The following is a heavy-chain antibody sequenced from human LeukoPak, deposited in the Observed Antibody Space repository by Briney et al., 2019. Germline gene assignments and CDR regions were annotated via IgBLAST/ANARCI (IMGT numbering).Heavy chain of an antibody. J-gene: IGHJ5*02. Sequence: PSETLSLTCAVYGGSFSGYYWSWIRQPPGKGLEWIGEINHSGSTNYNPSIKSRVTISVDTSKNQFSLKLSSVTAADTAVYYCARGGRNVVVPAATYNWFDPWGQGTLVTVSS. D-gene: IGHD2-2*01. V-gene: IGHV4-34*01. CDR3: ARGGRNVVVPAATYNWFDP. CDR1: GGSFSGYY. CDR2: INHSGST.